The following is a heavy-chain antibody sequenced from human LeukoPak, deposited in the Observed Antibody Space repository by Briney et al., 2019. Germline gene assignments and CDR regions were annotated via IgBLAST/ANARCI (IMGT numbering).Heavy chain of an antibody. CDR3: ARDRVATHSFYYDSSDYHGGDDY. V-gene: IGHV3-11*04. CDR2: ISSSGSSI. D-gene: IGHD3-22*01. Sequence: GGSLRLSCATSGFTFSDYYMNWIRQAPGKGLEWISYISSSGSSIHYADSVKGGFTISRDNAKNSLQLQMKSLRVEDTAVYYCARDRVATHSFYYDSSDYHGGDDYWGQGTLVTVSS. J-gene: IGHJ4*02. CDR1: GFTFSDYY.